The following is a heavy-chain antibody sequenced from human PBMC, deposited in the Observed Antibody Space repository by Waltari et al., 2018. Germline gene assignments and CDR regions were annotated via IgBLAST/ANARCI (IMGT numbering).Heavy chain of an antibody. CDR2: ISSSSSTI. J-gene: IGHJ4*02. CDR3: ARDNDYYFDY. Sequence: EVQLVESGGGLVQPGGSLSLSCAASGLTFSTYSMNWVRQAPGKGLEWVSYISSSSSTIYYADSVKGRFTFSRDNAKNSLYLQMNSLRAEDTAVYYCARDNDYYFDYWGRGTLVTVSS. CDR1: GLTFSTYS. V-gene: IGHV3-48*04. D-gene: IGHD2-21*02.